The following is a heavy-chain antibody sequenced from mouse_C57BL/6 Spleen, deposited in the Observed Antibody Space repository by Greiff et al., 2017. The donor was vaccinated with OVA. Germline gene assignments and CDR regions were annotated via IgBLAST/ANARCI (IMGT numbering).Heavy chain of an antibody. J-gene: IGHJ4*01. CDR2: INPNNGGT. Sequence: EVQLQESGPELVKPGASVKIPCKASGYTFTDYNMDWVKQSHGKSLEWIGDINPNNGGTIYNQKFKGKATLTVDKSSSTAYMELRSLTSEDTAVYYCARSDYYGSSYEDYAMDYWGQGTSVTVSS. V-gene: IGHV1-18*01. D-gene: IGHD1-1*01. CDR1: GYTFTDYN. CDR3: ARSDYYGSSYEDYAMDY.